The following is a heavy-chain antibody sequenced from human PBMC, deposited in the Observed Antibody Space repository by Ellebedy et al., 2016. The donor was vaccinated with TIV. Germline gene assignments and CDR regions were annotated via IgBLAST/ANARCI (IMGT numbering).Heavy chain of an antibody. J-gene: IGHJ4*02. CDR1: GFSFNNFG. CDR2: ISYDGSNK. V-gene: IGHV3-30*19. D-gene: IGHD6-19*01. CDR3: ARDHSSGWADY. Sequence: GESLKISXAASGFSFNNFGMHWVRQAPGKGLEWVAVISYDGSNKYYADSVKGRFTISRDNSKNTLYLQMNSLRAEDTAVYYCARDHSSGWADYWGQGTLVTVSS.